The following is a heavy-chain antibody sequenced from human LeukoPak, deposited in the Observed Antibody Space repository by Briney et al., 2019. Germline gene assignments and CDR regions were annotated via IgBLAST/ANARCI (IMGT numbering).Heavy chain of an antibody. J-gene: IGHJ4*02. CDR3: ARGAPSQGYFDY. V-gene: IGHV1-2*02. CDR1: GYTFTGYY. Sequence: ASVKVSCKASGYTFTGYYMHWVRQAPGQGLEWMGWINPNSGGTNYAQKFQGRVTMTRDTSISTAYMELSSLRSEDTAVYYCARGAPSQGYFDYWGQGTLVTVSS. CDR2: INPNSGGT.